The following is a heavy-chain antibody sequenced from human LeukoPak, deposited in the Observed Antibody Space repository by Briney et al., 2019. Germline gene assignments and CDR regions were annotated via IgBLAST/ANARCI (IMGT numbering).Heavy chain of an antibody. Sequence: GGSVRLSCAASGFRLSTYWMSGVRQAPGRGLEGVANIKQDGREKCYVDSVKGRVTISRDNGKNSLYPQMNSLSAEDTAVYYCARDGKSAALDYWGQGTLVTVSS. CDR2: IKQDGREK. CDR1: GFRLSTYW. D-gene: IGHD6-13*01. J-gene: IGHJ4*02. CDR3: ARDGKSAALDY. V-gene: IGHV3-7*01.